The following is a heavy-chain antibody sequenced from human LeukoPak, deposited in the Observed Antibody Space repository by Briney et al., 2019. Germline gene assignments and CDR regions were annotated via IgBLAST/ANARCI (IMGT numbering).Heavy chain of an antibody. V-gene: IGHV3-23*01. CDR3: AKSQRNDQQVVQRIDY. CDR2: ISGSGDTT. CDR1: GFTFSNAW. J-gene: IGHJ4*02. Sequence: GGSLRLSCAASGFTFSNAWMSWVRQAPGKGLEWVSSISGSGDTTYYTGSVKGRLTISRDNSKNALYLQMSSLRAEDTAVYYCAKSQRNDQQVVQRIDYWGQGTLVTVSS. D-gene: IGHD2-2*01.